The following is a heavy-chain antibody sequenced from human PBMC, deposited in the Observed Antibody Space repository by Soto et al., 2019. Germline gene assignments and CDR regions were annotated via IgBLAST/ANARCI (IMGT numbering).Heavy chain of an antibody. CDR3: ASSLLTPFDF. D-gene: IGHD7-27*01. Sequence: EVQLVESGGGLVQPGGSLRLSCAASGFTFSSYWMHWVRQAPGKGLVWVSRINSDGSSTFYADSVKGRFTISRDNAKNKLYLEKNSLRGEDTAVYYRASSLLTPFDFWGQGTLVTVSS. CDR1: GFTFSSYW. V-gene: IGHV3-74*01. J-gene: IGHJ4*02. CDR2: INSDGSST.